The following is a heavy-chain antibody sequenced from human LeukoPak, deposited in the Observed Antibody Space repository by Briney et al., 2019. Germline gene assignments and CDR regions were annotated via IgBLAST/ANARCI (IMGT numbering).Heavy chain of an antibody. CDR3: ARLGYSSDWYKIDQ. V-gene: IGHV4-59*08. D-gene: IGHD6-19*01. J-gene: IGHJ5*02. Sequence: SETLSLTCTVSGGSISSYYWSWIRQPPGKGLEWIGYIYYSGSTNYNPSLKSRVTISVDTSKNQFSLRLSSVTAADTAVYYCARLGYSSDWYKIDQWGQGTLVTVSS. CDR1: GGSISSYY. CDR2: IYYSGST.